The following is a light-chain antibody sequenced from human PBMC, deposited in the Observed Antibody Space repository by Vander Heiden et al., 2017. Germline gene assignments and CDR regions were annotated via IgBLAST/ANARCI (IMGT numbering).Light chain of an antibody. CDR1: SSNIGAGYE. CDR2: VNS. J-gene: IGLJ2*01. Sequence: QSVLTQPPSVPAAPAQRVTISCTGSSSNIGAGYELHWYQHLPGTAPTLLIYVNSNRPSGVPDRFSGSKSGTSASLAITGLQAEDEADYYCQSYDNRLSGVVFGGGTKLTVL. V-gene: IGLV1-40*01. CDR3: QSYDNRLSGVV.